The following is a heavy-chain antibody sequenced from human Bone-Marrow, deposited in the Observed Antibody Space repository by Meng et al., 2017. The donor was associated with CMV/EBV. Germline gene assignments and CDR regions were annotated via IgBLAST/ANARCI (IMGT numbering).Heavy chain of an antibody. CDR3: AKEPLPRVDY. CDR2: ISGSGGST. D-gene: IGHD6-13*01. V-gene: IGHV3-23*01. J-gene: IGHJ4*02. CDR1: GFTFSSYA. Sequence: EVHALASGGGLVPPGGSLRLSGAASGFTFSSYAMSWGRQAPGKGLEWVSAISGSGGSTYYADSVKGRFTISRDNSKNTLYLQMNSLRAEDTAVYYCAKEPLPRVDYWGQGTLVTVSS.